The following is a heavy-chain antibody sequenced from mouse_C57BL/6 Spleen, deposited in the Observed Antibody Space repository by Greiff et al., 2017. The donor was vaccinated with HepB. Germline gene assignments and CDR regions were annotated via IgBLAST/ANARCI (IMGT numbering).Heavy chain of an antibody. CDR1: GYTFTSYW. D-gene: IGHD2-4*01. Sequence: VQLQQSGAELVKPGASVKLSCKASGYTFTSYWMQWVKQRPGQGLEWIGEIDPSDSYTNYNQKFKGKATLTVDTSSSTAYMPLSSLTSADSAAYYCAGYDYSAWFADWGQGTLVTVSA. CDR2: IDPSDSYT. CDR3: AGYDYSAWFAD. V-gene: IGHV1-50*01. J-gene: IGHJ3*01.